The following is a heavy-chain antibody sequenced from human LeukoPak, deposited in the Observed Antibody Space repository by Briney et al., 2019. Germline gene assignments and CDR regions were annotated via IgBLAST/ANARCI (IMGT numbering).Heavy chain of an antibody. Sequence: GASVKVSCKASGYTFTRYAMNWVRQAPGQGLEWMGWINTDTGNPTYAQGVIGRFVFSLDTSVSTAYLQINSLKAEDTAVYYCARSSRGLILSELDYWGQGTLVTVSS. CDR2: INTDTGNP. CDR1: GYTFTRYA. CDR3: ARSSRGLILSELDY. V-gene: IGHV7-4-1*02. J-gene: IGHJ4*02. D-gene: IGHD3-10*01.